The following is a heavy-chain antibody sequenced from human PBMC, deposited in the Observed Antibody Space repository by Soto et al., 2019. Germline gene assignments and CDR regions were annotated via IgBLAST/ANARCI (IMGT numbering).Heavy chain of an antibody. Sequence: PSETLSLTCAVYGGSFSGYYWSWIRQPPGKGLEWIGEINHSGSTNYNPSLKSRVTISVDTSKNQFSLKLSSVTAADTAVYYCARGRVVPAAFGIWGQGTMVTVSS. CDR2: INHSGST. J-gene: IGHJ3*02. D-gene: IGHD2-2*01. CDR1: GGSFSGYY. V-gene: IGHV4-34*01. CDR3: ARGRVVPAAFGI.